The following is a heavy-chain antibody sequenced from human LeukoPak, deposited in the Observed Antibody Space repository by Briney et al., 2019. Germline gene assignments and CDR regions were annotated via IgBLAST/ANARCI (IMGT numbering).Heavy chain of an antibody. CDR1: GFTFSSYG. V-gene: IGHV3-30*02. CDR3: AKQGRDWLRDYYYYMDV. J-gene: IGHJ6*03. Sequence: GGSLRLSCAASGFTFSSYGMHWVRQAPGKGLEWVAFIRYDGSNKYYADSVKGRFTISRDNSKNTLYLQMNSLRAEDTAVYYCAKQGRDWLRDYYYYMDVWGKGTTVTISS. D-gene: IGHD3-9*01. CDR2: IRYDGSNK.